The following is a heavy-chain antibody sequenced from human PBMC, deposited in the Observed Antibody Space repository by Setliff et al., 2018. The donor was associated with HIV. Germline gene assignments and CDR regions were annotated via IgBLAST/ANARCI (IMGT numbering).Heavy chain of an antibody. Sequence: PSETLSLTCAVYGGSLTASYYNWFRQPPGKGLEWIGDISQSGSASYNSSLKSRVTMSVDQSKNQFSLTLTSMTAADTAVYFCARDQRLPGVQPPYWYFDLWGRGTLVTAPQ. D-gene: IGHD7-27*01. CDR1: GGSLTASY. CDR3: ARDQRLPGVQPPYWYFDL. V-gene: IGHV4-34*01. CDR2: ISQSGSA. J-gene: IGHJ2*01.